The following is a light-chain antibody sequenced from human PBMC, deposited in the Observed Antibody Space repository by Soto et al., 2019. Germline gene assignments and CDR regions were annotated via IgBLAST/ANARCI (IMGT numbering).Light chain of an antibody. J-gene: IGLJ1*01. V-gene: IGLV2-11*01. CDR3: CSYAGSSWV. CDR2: DVS. Sequence: QSALTQPRSVSGSPGQSLTISCTGTSSDVGDYNYVSWYQQHPDKAPKDMIYDVSKRPSGVPDRFSGSKSGTTASLTISGLQAEDEADYYCCSYAGSSWVFGTGTKLTVL. CDR1: SSDVGDYNY.